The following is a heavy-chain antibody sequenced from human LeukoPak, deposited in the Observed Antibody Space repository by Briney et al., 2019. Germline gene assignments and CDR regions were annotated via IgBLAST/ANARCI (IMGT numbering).Heavy chain of an antibody. D-gene: IGHD3-22*01. CDR3: ARGGRYTPYYYDSSGYDY. Sequence: SETLSHTCTVSGGSISSYYWSWIRQPPGKGLEWIGYIYYSGSTNYNPSLKSRVTISVDTSKNQFSLKLSSVTAADTAVYYCARGGRYTPYYYDSSGYDYWGQGTLVTVSS. CDR1: GGSISSYY. CDR2: IYYSGST. J-gene: IGHJ4*02. V-gene: IGHV4-59*01.